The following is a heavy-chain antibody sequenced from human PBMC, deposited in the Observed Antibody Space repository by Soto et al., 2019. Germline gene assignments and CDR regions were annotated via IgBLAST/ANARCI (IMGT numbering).Heavy chain of an antibody. CDR3: AREEGSSMVRGVMGGAFDI. CDR1: GFTFSRYS. V-gene: IGHV3-48*01. D-gene: IGHD3-10*01. J-gene: IGHJ3*02. Sequence: GGPLRPPFSALGFTFSRYSMKWVRKAPGKGLERVSYISSSSSTISYADSVKGRFTISRDNAKNSLYLQMNSLRAEDTAVYYCAREEGSSMVRGVMGGAFDIWGQGTMVTVSS. CDR2: ISSSSSTI.